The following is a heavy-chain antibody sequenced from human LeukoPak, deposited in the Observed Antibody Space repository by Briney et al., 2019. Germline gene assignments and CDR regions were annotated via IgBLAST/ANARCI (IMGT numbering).Heavy chain of an antibody. Sequence: ASVTVSSTASGYTFTRYGVSWVRQAPGQGLEWMGWISAYNGNTNYAQKLQGRVTMTTDTATSTAYMELRSLRSDDTAVYYCARVARFFDAFDIWGQGTMVTVSS. V-gene: IGHV1-18*01. CDR3: ARVARFFDAFDI. J-gene: IGHJ3*02. CDR1: GYTFTRYG. CDR2: ISAYNGNT.